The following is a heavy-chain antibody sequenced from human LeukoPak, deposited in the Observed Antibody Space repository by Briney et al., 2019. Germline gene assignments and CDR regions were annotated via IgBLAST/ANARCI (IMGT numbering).Heavy chain of an antibody. CDR2: INSDGSSI. D-gene: IGHD1-26*01. Sequence: PGGSLRLSCAASGFTFSSHWMHWVRQAPGKGLVWVSRINSDGSSISYADSVKGRFTISRDNAKNSLYLQMNSLRAEDTAVYYCARGLHKGATVYWGQGTLVTVSS. CDR1: GFTFSSHW. CDR3: ARGLHKGATVY. V-gene: IGHV3-74*01. J-gene: IGHJ4*02.